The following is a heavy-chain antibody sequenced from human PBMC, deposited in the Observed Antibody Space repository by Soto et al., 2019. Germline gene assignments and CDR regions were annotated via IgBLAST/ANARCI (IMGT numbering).Heavy chain of an antibody. Sequence: EVQLLESGGGLVQPGGSLRLSCAASGFTFSSYAMSWVRQSPGKGLEWVSAISGSGGSTYYADSVKGRFTISRDTSNNTLYLQMNSLRAEDTAVYYCAKGKGDYSTTEYYFDYWGQGTLVTVSS. J-gene: IGHJ4*02. V-gene: IGHV3-23*01. CDR2: ISGSGGST. D-gene: IGHD4-17*01. CDR3: AKGKGDYSTTEYYFDY. CDR1: GFTFSSYA.